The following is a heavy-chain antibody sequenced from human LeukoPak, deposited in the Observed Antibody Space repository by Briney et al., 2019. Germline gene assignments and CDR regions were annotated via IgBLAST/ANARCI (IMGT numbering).Heavy chain of an antibody. J-gene: IGHJ4*02. CDR3: ARMPSGYSGYDTGSLDY. CDR1: GFTFSSYG. Sequence: GGSLRLPCAASGFTFSSYGMHWVRQAPGKGLEWVAVIWYDGSNKYYADPVKGRFTISRDNSKNTLYLQMNSLRAEDTAVYYCARMPSGYSGYDTGSLDYWGQGTLVTVSS. V-gene: IGHV3-33*01. D-gene: IGHD5-12*01. CDR2: IWYDGSNK.